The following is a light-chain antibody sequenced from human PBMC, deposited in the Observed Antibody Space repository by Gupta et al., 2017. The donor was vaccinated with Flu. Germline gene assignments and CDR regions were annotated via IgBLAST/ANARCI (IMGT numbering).Light chain of an antibody. CDR1: SGHSSYA. CDR2: LNSDGSH. Sequence: VKLTCTLSSGHSSYAIAWHQQQPEKGPRYLMKLNSDGSHSKGDGIPDRFSGSSSGAERYLTISSLQSEDEADYYCQTWGTGIWVFGGGTKLTVL. V-gene: IGLV4-69*01. CDR3: QTWGTGIWV. J-gene: IGLJ3*02.